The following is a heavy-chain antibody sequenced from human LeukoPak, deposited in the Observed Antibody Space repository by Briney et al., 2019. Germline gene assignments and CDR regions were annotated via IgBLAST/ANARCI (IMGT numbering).Heavy chain of an antibody. CDR1: GFSFTSYG. CDR2: IWYDGTNK. Sequence: PGRSLRLSCAASGFSFTSYGMHWVRQAPGKGLEWVAVIWYDGTNKHYADSVKGRYTISRDTSNNMLYLQMNSLRAEDTAVYYCARVSVSGNSDYWGQGTLVTVSS. J-gene: IGHJ4*02. D-gene: IGHD4-23*01. V-gene: IGHV3-33*01. CDR3: ARVSVSGNSDY.